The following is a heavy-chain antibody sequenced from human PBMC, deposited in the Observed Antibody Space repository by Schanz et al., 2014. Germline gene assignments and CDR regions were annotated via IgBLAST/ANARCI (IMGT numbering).Heavy chain of an antibody. J-gene: IGHJ4*02. D-gene: IGHD3-16*01. CDR1: GFTFNRHA. CDR3: ARGTPFLCDY. CDR2: ISGSGSTT. V-gene: IGHV3-23*04. Sequence: EVRLVESGGALVQPGGSLRLSCAASGFTFNRHAMNWVRQAPGKGLEWVSGISGSGSTTYYADSVKGRFTVSRDSARNSLYLQMSSLRAEDTAVYYCARGTPFLCDYWGQGTLVTVSS.